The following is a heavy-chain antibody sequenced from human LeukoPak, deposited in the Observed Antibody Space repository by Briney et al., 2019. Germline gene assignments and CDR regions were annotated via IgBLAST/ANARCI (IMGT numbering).Heavy chain of an antibody. Sequence: GGSLRLSCAASGFTFSSYAMSWVRQAPGKGLEWVAVISYDGSNKYYADSVKGRFTISRDNSKNTLYLQMNSLRAEDTAVYYCAKDAYDYVWGSYRFDYWGQGTLVTVSS. D-gene: IGHD3-16*02. CDR1: GFTFSSYA. CDR3: AKDAYDYVWGSYRFDY. J-gene: IGHJ4*02. CDR2: ISYDGSNK. V-gene: IGHV3-30*18.